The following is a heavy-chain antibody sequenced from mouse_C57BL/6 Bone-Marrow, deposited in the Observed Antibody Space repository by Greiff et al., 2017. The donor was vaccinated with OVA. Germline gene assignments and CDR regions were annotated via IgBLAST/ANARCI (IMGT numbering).Heavy chain of an antibody. V-gene: IGHV1-54*01. CDR3: ARYEDVDYFDY. CDR2: INPGSGGT. J-gene: IGHJ2*01. CDR1: GYAFTNYL. D-gene: IGHD2-12*01. Sequence: VKLQQSGAELVRPGTSVKVSCKASGYAFTNYLIEWVKQRPGQGLEWIGVINPGSGGTNYNEKFKGKATLTADKSSSTAYMQLSSLTSEDSAVYFCARYEDVDYFDYWGQGTTLTVSS.